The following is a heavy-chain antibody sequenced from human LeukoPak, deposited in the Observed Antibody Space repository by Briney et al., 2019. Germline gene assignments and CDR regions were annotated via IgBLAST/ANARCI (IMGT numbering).Heavy chain of an antibody. CDR3: AREFSD. CDR1: GGSSSAYY. J-gene: IGHJ4*02. V-gene: IGHV4-59*01. D-gene: IGHD6-19*01. Sequence: SETLSLTCTVSGGSSSAYYYTWIRQPPGKGLEWIGLIYNSGSTNYNPSLKSRVIISADTSKNQFSLKLTSVTAADKAVYYRAREFSDWGQGTLVTVSS. CDR2: IYNSGST.